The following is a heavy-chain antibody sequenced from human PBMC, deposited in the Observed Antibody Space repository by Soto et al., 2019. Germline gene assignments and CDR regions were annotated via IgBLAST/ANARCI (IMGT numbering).Heavy chain of an antibody. V-gene: IGHV1-2*02. J-gene: IGHJ5*02. CDR2: INPSSGGR. CDR3: ARARPIKTPYNYFDP. Sequence: ASVKVSCKASGYTFIDYYIHWVRQAPGQGLEWMGWINPSSGGRDYAQKFQGRITMTRDTSISTAYMELSSLRSDDTAVYYCARARPIKTPYNYFDPWGQRTLVTVSS. CDR1: GYTFIDYY.